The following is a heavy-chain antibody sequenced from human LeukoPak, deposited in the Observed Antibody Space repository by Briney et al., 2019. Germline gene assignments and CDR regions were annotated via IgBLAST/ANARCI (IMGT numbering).Heavy chain of an antibody. CDR2: INPNSGGT. D-gene: IGHD3-3*01. CDR3: ARGVDFWSGYRVSGYGMDV. CDR1: GYTFTGYY. Sequence: ASVKVSCKASGYTFTGYYMHWVRQAPGQGLEWMGWINPNSGGTNYAQKFQGRVTMTRDTSISTAYMELSRLRSDDTAVYYCARGVDFWSGYRVSGYGMDVWGQGTTVTVSS. V-gene: IGHV1-2*02. J-gene: IGHJ6*02.